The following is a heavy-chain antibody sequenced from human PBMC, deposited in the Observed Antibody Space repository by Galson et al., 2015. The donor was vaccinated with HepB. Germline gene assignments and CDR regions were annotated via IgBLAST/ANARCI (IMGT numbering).Heavy chain of an antibody. D-gene: IGHD4-17*01. CDR3: ARSYGDPGVIYYYYGMDV. CDR2: ISYDGSNK. V-gene: IGHV3-30*04. Sequence: SLRLSCAASGFTFSSYAMHWVRQAPGKGLEWVAVISYDGSNKYYADSVKGRFTISRDNSKNTLYLQMNSLRAEDTAVYYCARSYGDPGVIYYYYGMDVWGQGTTVTVSS. J-gene: IGHJ6*02. CDR1: GFTFSSYA.